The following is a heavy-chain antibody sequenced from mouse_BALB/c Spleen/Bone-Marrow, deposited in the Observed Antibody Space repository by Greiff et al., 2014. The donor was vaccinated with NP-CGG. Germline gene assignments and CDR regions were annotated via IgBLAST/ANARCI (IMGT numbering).Heavy chain of an antibody. D-gene: IGHD1-1*01. Sequence: EVHLVESGPSLVKPSQTLSLTCSVTGDSITSGYWNWIRKFPGNKLEYMGYISYSGSTYYNPSLKSRISITRDTSKNQYYLQLNSVTTEDTATDYCARGGGSSYNYAMDYWGQGTSVTVSS. CDR1: GDSITSGY. CDR2: ISYSGST. V-gene: IGHV3-8*02. J-gene: IGHJ4*01. CDR3: ARGGGSSYNYAMDY.